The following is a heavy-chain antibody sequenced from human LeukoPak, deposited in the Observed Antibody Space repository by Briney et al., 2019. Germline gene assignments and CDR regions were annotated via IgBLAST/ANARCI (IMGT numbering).Heavy chain of an antibody. Sequence: SETLSLTCTVSGGSISSSSYYGGWIRQPPGKGLEWIGSIYYSGSTYYNPSLKSRVTISVDTSKNQFSLKLSSVTAADTAVYYCARGGYGSGSPVDVWGKGTTVTVSS. CDR3: ARGGYGSGSPVDV. CDR1: GGSISSSSYY. V-gene: IGHV4-39*07. CDR2: IYYSGST. D-gene: IGHD3-10*01. J-gene: IGHJ6*04.